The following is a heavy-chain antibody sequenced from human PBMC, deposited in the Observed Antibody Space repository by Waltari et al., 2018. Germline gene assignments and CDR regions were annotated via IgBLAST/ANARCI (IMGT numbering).Heavy chain of an antibody. D-gene: IGHD3-22*01. CDR2: IKNDGSGP. CDR3: VRAYYDGRLDY. J-gene: IGHJ4*01. CDR1: GFTFNNFW. V-gene: IGHV3-74*01. Sequence: EVQLVESGGGLVQPGGSLRLSCAASGFTFNNFWMHWVRQDAGKGLMWVSRIKNDGSGPIYAESVKCRFTISRDNAKNTLYLQMNSLRPEDTAVYYCVRAYYDGRLDYWGQGTLVTASS.